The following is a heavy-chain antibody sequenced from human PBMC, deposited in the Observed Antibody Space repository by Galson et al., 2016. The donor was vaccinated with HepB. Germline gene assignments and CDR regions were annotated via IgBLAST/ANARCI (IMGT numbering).Heavy chain of an antibody. J-gene: IGHJ6*02. CDR2: TPYDGTNK. V-gene: IGHV3-30*04. Sequence: HWVRQAPGKGLEWVALTPYDGTNKYYADSVKGRVTISRDNSRNTLFLQLSSLRLEDTAVYYCARDQVVSMAGINYYFYYGMDVWGQGTTVTVSS. D-gene: IGHD6-19*01. CDR3: ARDQVVSMAGINYYFYYGMDV.